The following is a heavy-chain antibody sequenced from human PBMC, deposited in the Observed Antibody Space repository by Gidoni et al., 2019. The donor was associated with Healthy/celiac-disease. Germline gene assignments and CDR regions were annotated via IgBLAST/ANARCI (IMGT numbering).Heavy chain of an antibody. Sequence: EVQLVESGGGLVQPGRSLRLSCTALGFTFGSYAMRWGRQAPGKWLEWVGYIRSKAYGGTTEYAASGKGRVTISRDDSKSIAYLQMNSLKTEDTAVYYCTRAFSSGWFPYYYGMDVWGQGTTVTVSS. D-gene: IGHD6-19*01. V-gene: IGHV3-49*04. CDR3: TRAFSSGWFPYYYGMDV. CDR1: GFTFGSYA. J-gene: IGHJ6*02. CDR2: IRSKAYGGTT.